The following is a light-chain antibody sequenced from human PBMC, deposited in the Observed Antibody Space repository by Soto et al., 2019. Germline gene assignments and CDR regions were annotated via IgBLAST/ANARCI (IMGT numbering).Light chain of an antibody. CDR2: DVS. Sequence: QSALTQPASVSGSPGQSITISCTGTSSDVGGYNYVSWYQQHPGKAPKLMIYDVSNRPSGVSNRFSGSKPGNTASLTISGLQAEDEADYYCSSYTSSSALCVFGTGTKLTV. J-gene: IGLJ1*01. CDR1: SSDVGGYNY. V-gene: IGLV2-14*01. CDR3: SSYTSSSALCV.